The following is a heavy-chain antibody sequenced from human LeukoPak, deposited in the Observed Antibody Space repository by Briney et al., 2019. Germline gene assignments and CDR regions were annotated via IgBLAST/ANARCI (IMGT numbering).Heavy chain of an antibody. Sequence: SETLSLTRTVSGDSISRNIYYWCWIRQSAGKGLEWIGRLNPSGTTSSNPSLKGRLTMSLDPSENKFSLKLSSVTPADTALYYCARGRPYGDYFDYWGQGSLVTVSS. V-gene: IGHV4-61*02. CDR1: GDSISRNIYY. CDR2: LNPSGTT. CDR3: ARGRPYGDYFDY. J-gene: IGHJ4*02. D-gene: IGHD4-17*01.